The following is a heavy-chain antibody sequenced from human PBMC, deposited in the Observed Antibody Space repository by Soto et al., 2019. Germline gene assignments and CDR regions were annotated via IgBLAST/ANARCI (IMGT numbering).Heavy chain of an antibody. D-gene: IGHD2-15*01. CDR3: ARDRTGSLVVVVAATGLFDY. V-gene: IGHV1-18*01. CDR2: ISAYNGNT. Sequence: GASVKVSCKASGYTFTSYGIGWVRQAPGQGLEWMGWISAYNGNTNYAQKLQGRVTMTTDTSTSTAYMELRSLRSDDTAVYYCARDRTGSLVVVVAATGLFDYWGQGTLVTVSS. CDR1: GYTFTSYG. J-gene: IGHJ4*02.